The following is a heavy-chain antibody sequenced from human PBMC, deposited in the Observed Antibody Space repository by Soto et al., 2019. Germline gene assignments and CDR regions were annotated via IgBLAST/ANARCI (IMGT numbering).Heavy chain of an antibody. Sequence: ASVKVSCKASGYTFTGYYMHWVRQAPGQGLEWMGIINPNSGSTSYAQKFQGRVTMTRDTSTSTAYMELRSLRSDDTAVYYCARDDRGRLDVWGQGTTVTVSS. D-gene: IGHD1-26*01. V-gene: IGHV1-46*01. CDR1: GYTFTGYY. CDR3: ARDDRGRLDV. J-gene: IGHJ6*02. CDR2: INPNSGST.